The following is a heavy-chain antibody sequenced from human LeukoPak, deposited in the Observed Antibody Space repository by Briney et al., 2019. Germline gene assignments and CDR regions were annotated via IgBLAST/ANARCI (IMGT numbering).Heavy chain of an antibody. J-gene: IGHJ4*02. CDR2: IHSGGST. V-gene: IGHV4-59*11. CDR3: ARLLAGCPGGRCRAHFDY. Sequence: SETLSLPCSVSGDSINSHYWSWMRQPPGKGLEWIGYIHSGGSTNYNPSLTSRVSMSLDTSKNPFSRNLCSVTAADTAVYHCARLLAGCPGGRCRAHFDYWGQGTLVTVSS. D-gene: IGHD2-15*01. CDR1: GDSINSHY.